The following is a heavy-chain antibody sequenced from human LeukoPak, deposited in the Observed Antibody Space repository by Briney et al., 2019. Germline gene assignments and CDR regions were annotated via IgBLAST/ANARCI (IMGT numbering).Heavy chain of an antibody. V-gene: IGHV1-69*01. Sequence: VASVKVSCKASGGTFSSYAISWVRQAPGQGHEWMGGIIPIFGTANYAQKFQGRVTITADESTSTAYMELSSLRSEDTAVYYCARNGAKYSSSWYYFDYWGQGTLVTVSS. CDR1: GGTFSSYA. CDR3: ARNGAKYSSSWYYFDY. D-gene: IGHD6-13*01. J-gene: IGHJ4*02. CDR2: IIPIFGTA.